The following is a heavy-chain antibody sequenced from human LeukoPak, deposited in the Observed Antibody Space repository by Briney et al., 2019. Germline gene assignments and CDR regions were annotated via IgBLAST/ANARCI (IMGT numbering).Heavy chain of an antibody. V-gene: IGHV3-30-3*01. J-gene: IGHJ4*02. CDR3: ARAPYDSSGYHMGHFDY. Sequence: GRSLRLSCAAFGFTFSSYAMHWVRQAPGKGLEWVAVISYDGSNKYYADSVKGRFTISRDNSKNTLYLQMNSLRAEDTAVYYCARAPYDSSGYHMGHFDYWGQGTLVTVSS. CDR2: ISYDGSNK. CDR1: GFTFSSYA. D-gene: IGHD3-22*01.